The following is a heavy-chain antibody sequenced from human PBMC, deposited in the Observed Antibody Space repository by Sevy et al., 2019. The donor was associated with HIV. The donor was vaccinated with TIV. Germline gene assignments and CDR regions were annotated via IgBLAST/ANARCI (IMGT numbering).Heavy chain of an antibody. CDR2: FHEDGEE. V-gene: IGHV1-24*01. CDR3: ATDIVVGRDY. Sequence: ASVKVSCKVSGFTLTEFSVHWVRQPPGKSLEWMGGFHEDGEEIYAQKFQGRITVTQDTSTDTAYMELSSLRSEDTAVYYCATDIVVGRDYWGQGTLVTVSS. D-gene: IGHD2-2*01. CDR1: GFTLTEFS. J-gene: IGHJ4*02.